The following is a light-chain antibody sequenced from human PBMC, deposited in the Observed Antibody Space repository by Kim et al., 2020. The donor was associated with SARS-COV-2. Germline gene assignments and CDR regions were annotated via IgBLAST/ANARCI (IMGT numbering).Light chain of an antibody. CDR2: GAS. V-gene: IGKV3-20*01. CDR3: QQYGSSPET. Sequence: EIVLTQSPVTLSLSPGERANLSCRASQSVNDNYLAWYQLKLGQAPRLLISGASDRATGIPDRFSGSGSGTDFSLTISRLEPEDCAVYYCQQYGSSPETFGQGTKVEIK. CDR1: QSVNDNY. J-gene: IGKJ1*01.